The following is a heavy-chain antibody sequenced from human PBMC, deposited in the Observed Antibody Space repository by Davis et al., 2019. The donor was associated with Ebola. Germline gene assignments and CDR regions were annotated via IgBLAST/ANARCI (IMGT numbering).Heavy chain of an antibody. V-gene: IGHV3-30*04. CDR3: ARSGPMVRGNWFDP. J-gene: IGHJ5*02. CDR2: ISYDGSNK. Sequence: GGSLRLSCAASGFTFSSYAMHWVRQAPGKGLEWVAVISYDGSNKYYADSVKGRFTISRDNSKNTLYLQMNSLRAEDTAVYYCARSGPMVRGNWFDPWGQGTLVTVSS. CDR1: GFTFSSYA. D-gene: IGHD3-10*01.